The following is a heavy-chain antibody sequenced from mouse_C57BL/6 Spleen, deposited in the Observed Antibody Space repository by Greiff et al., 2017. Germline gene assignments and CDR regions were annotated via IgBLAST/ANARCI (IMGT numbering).Heavy chain of an antibody. J-gene: IGHJ2*01. CDR3: TRRGAYGSSLYYFDY. Sequence: EVKLMESGGGLVQPGGSMKLSCAASGFTFSDAWMDWVRQSPEKGLEWVAEIRNKANNHATYYAESVKGRFTISRDDSKSSVYLQMNSLRAEDTGIYYCTRRGAYGSSLYYFDYWGQGTTLTVSS. D-gene: IGHD2-2*01. CDR1: GFTFSDAW. CDR2: IRNKANNHAT. V-gene: IGHV6-6*01.